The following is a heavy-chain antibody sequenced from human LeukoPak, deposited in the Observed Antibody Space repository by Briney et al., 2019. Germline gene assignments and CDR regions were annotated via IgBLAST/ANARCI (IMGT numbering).Heavy chain of an antibody. D-gene: IGHD5-12*01. Sequence: ASVKVSCKASGGTFSSYAISWVRQAPGQGLEWMGRIIPILGIANYAQKFQGRVTITADKSTSTAYMELSSLRSEDTAVYYCARDLSGRYYYGMDPWGQGTTVTVSS. V-gene: IGHV1-69*04. CDR3: ARDLSGRYYYGMDP. CDR2: IIPILGIA. CDR1: GGTFSSYA. J-gene: IGHJ6*02.